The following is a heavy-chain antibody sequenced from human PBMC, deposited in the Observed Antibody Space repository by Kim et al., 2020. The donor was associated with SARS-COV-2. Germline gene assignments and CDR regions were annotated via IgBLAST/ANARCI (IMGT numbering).Heavy chain of an antibody. V-gene: IGHV4-39*07. J-gene: IGHJ5*01. CDR3: ARLWFGEQLWFDS. D-gene: IGHD3-10*01. Sequence: SETLSLTCTVSYVSMRSSSHYWAWVRQPPGKGLEWIGCIHYSGSPHYNPSLNSRVTISVDTSRNQFSLTLKSVTAADTAVYYCARLWFGEQLWFDSWGQGTQVTVSS. CDR1: YVSMRSSSHY. CDR2: IHYSGSP.